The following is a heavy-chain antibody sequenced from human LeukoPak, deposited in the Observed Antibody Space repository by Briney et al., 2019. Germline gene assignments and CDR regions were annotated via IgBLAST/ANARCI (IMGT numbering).Heavy chain of an antibody. Sequence: SETLSLTCTVSGGSISSYYWSWIRQPAGKGLEWIGRIYTSGSTNYNPSLKSRVTMSVDTSKNQFSLKPSSVTAADTAVYYCAREPSTVVTDRYFDYWGQGTLVTVSS. J-gene: IGHJ4*02. D-gene: IGHD4-23*01. CDR3: AREPSTVVTDRYFDY. CDR1: GGSISSYY. V-gene: IGHV4-4*07. CDR2: IYTSGST.